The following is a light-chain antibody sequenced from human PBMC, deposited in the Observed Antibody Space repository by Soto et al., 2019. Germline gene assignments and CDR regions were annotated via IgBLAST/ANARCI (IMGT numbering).Light chain of an antibody. V-gene: IGLV2-14*01. CDR3: SSYTITSTLV. CDR1: SSDVGGYNY. Sequence: QSALTQPASASGSPGQSITISCTGTSSDVGGYNYVSWYQQHPGKAPKLMIYDVSNRPSGVSDRFSGSKSGNTASLTISGLQAEDETDYYCSSYTITSTLVFGGGTKVTVL. CDR2: DVS. J-gene: IGLJ2*01.